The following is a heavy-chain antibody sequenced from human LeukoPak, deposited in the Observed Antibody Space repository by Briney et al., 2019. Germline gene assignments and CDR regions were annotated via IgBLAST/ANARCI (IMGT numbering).Heavy chain of an antibody. V-gene: IGHV3-21*01. D-gene: IGHD2-2*01. CDR3: ARSRKGYRLLSTNRDYYYMDV. J-gene: IGHJ6*03. CDR2: ISSSSDYI. CDR1: EFTFNTYS. Sequence: GGSLRLSCAASEFTFNTYSMNWVRQAPGKGLEWVSSISSSSDYIYYADSVKGRFTISRDSAKNPLYLQMNSLRADDTAVYYCARSRKGYRLLSTNRDYYYMDVWGKGTTVTLSS.